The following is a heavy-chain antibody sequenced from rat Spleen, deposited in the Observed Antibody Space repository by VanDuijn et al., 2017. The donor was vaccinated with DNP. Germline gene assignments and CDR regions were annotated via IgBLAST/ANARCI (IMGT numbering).Heavy chain of an antibody. Sequence: EVQLVESGGGLVQPGRSLKLSCIVSGFTINNYWMTWTRQAPGKGLEWVASITNTGGGTFYPDSVKGRFTISRDNAKSTLYLQMDRLRSEDTATYYCASRPPPTRGPFDYWGQGVTVTVSS. CDR3: ASRPPPTRGPFDY. V-gene: IGHV5-31*01. J-gene: IGHJ2*01. D-gene: IGHD1-4*01. CDR2: ITNTGGGT. CDR1: GFTINNYW.